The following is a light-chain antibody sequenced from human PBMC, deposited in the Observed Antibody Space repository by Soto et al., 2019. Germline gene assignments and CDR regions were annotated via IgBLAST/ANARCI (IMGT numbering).Light chain of an antibody. CDR2: VAS. V-gene: IGKV1-39*01. CDR1: QSISTY. CDR3: QQSYSTPYT. Sequence: DIQVTQSPSSLSTSVGDRITITCRASQSISTYLNWYLQKPGEAPKLLIYVASSLQSGVPSRFSGSGSGTDFTLTISSLQPEDFATYYCQQSYSTPYTFGQGTKVEIK. J-gene: IGKJ2*01.